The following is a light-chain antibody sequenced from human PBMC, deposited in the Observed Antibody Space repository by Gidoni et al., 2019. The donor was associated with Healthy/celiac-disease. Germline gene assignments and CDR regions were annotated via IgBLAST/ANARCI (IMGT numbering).Light chain of an antibody. CDR2: DAS. J-gene: IGKJ1*01. Sequence: DIQMTQSPSTLSASVGDRVTITCRASQSISSWLAWYQQKQGKAPKLLIYDASSLESGVPSRFSGSGSGTEFTLTISSLQPDDFATYYYQQYNSYSTWTFGQGTKVEIK. CDR1: QSISSW. CDR3: QQYNSYSTWT. V-gene: IGKV1-5*01.